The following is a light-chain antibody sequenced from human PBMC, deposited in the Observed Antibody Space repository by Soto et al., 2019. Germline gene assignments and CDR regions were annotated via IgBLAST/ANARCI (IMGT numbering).Light chain of an antibody. J-gene: IGKJ1*01. CDR2: KAS. CDR3: QQYSSYRT. CDR1: QSISNW. Sequence: DIQMTQSPSTLSASVGDRVTITCRASQSISNWLAWYQQKPGKAPKLLIYKASTLESGVPSRFSGSGSGTEFTLCISSLQPDDFATYYCQQYSSYRTFGQGTKVEIK. V-gene: IGKV1-5*03.